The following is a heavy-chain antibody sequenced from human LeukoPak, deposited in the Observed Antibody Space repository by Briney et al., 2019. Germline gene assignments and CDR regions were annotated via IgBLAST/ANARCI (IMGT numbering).Heavy chain of an antibody. Sequence: SGTLSLTCAVSGGSISSSNWWSWVRQAPGKGLEWIGEIYHSGSTNYNPSLKSRVTISVDTSKNQFSLKLISVTAADTALYYCASHRGTVTPFEHWGQGTLVTVSS. J-gene: IGHJ4*02. V-gene: IGHV4-4*02. CDR2: IYHSGST. CDR3: ASHRGTVTPFEH. CDR1: GGSISSSNW. D-gene: IGHD4-17*01.